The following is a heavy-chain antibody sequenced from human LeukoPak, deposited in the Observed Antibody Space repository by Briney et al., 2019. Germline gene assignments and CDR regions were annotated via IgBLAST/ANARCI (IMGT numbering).Heavy chain of an antibody. CDR2: IYHSGST. V-gene: IGHV4-30-2*01. Sequence: PSETLSLTCTVSGGSISSGGYYWSWIRQPPGKGLEWIGYIYHSGSTYYNPSLKSRVTISVDRSKNQFSLKLSSVTAADTAVYYCARESYDFWSGGVDYWGQGTLVTVSS. CDR1: GGSISSGGYY. J-gene: IGHJ4*02. CDR3: ARESYDFWSGGVDY. D-gene: IGHD3-3*01.